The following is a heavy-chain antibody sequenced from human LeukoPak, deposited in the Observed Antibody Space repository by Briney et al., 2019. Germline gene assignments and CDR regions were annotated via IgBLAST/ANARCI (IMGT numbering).Heavy chain of an antibody. CDR3: AAERSSGFFDWFDH. V-gene: IGHV1-58*01. D-gene: IGHD3-22*01. J-gene: IGHJ5*02. Sequence: EASVKVSCKAPRFTFTSSAAHGVRQARGQRLEWMGWFVVGSGNTNYEKTLQERVTITRDMSKTTAYMKLSRLRPEDTAVYYCAAERSSGFFDWFDHWGQGTLVTVSS. CDR2: FVVGSGNT. CDR1: RFTFTSSA.